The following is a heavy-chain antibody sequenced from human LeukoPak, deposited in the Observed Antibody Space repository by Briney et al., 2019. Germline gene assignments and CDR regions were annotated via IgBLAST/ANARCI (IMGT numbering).Heavy chain of an antibody. V-gene: IGHV1-2*02. J-gene: IGHJ4*02. Sequence: ASVKVSCKASGYTFTGYYMHWVRQAPGQGLEWMGWINPNSGGTNYAQKFQGRVTMTRDTSISTAHMELSRLRSDDTAVYYCARAAGDFWSGYYDYWGQGTLVTVSS. CDR1: GYTFTGYY. CDR2: INPNSGGT. D-gene: IGHD3-3*01. CDR3: ARAAGDFWSGYYDY.